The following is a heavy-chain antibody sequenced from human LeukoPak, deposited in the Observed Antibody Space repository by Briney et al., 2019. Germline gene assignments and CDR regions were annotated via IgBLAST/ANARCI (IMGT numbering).Heavy chain of an antibody. CDR2: INPNSGGT. CDR1: GYTFTGYY. CDR3: AREQVRGYYRYYYYGMDV. Sequence: ASVKVSCKASGYTFTGYYTHWVRQAPGQGLEWMGWINPNSGGTNYAQKFQGRVTMTRDTSISTAYMELSRLRSDDTAVYYCAREQVRGYYRYYYYGMDVWGQGTTVTVSS. V-gene: IGHV1-2*02. D-gene: IGHD3-22*01. J-gene: IGHJ6*02.